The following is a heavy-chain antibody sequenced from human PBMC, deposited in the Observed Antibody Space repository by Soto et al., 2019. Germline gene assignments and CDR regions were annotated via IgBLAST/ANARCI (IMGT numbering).Heavy chain of an antibody. J-gene: IGHJ4*02. CDR1: GGTISSWY. D-gene: IGHD1-26*01. Sequence: ETLSLTCTVSGGTISSWYWSWIRQPPGKGLEWIGYIYYSGSTNCNPSLKSRVTISVDTSKNQFSLKLSSVTAADTAVYYCARRYGSAIDYWGQGTLVTSPQ. CDR2: IYYSGST. V-gene: IGHV4-59*08. CDR3: ARRYGSAIDY.